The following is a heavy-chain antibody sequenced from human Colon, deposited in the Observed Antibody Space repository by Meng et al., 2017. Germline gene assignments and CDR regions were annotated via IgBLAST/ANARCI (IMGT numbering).Heavy chain of an antibody. D-gene: IGHD6-13*01. Sequence: GESLKISCAASGFTFSTFWMHWVRQAPGKGLVWVSRINSVGSDITYAEFARGRFTISRDNDKNTLYLQMNSLRAEDTAVYYCARDRSIEGVGIDHWGQGTLVTVSS. CDR3: ARDRSIEGVGIDH. V-gene: IGHV3-74*01. CDR2: INSVGSDI. J-gene: IGHJ4*02. CDR1: GFTFSTFW.